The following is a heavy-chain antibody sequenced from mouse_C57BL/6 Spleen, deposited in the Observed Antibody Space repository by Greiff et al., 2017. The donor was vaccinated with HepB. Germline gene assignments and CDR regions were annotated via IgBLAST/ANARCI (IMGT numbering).Heavy chain of an antibody. CDR1: GYTFTSYW. Sequence: QVQLQQSGAELVKPGASVKLSCKASGYTFTSYWMHWVKQRPGRGLEWIGRIDPNSGGTKYNEKFKSKATLTVDKPSSTAYMQLSSLTSEDSAVYYCARWRTYYDYDGYAMDYWGQGTSVTVSS. V-gene: IGHV1-72*01. J-gene: IGHJ4*01. D-gene: IGHD2-4*01. CDR3: ARWRTYYDYDGYAMDY. CDR2: IDPNSGGT.